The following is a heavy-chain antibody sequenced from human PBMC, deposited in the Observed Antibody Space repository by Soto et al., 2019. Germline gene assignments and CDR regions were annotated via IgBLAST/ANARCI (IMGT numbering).Heavy chain of an antibody. V-gene: IGHV1-18*01. CDR2: ISAYNGST. D-gene: IGHD2-21*02. CDR3: ARDKYCGGDCPPYYYYGMDV. CDR1: GYTFTSYG. J-gene: IGHJ6*02. Sequence: ASVKVSCKASGYTFTSYGISWVRQAPGQGLEWMGWISAYNGSTNYAQKLQGRVTMTTDTSTSTAYMELRSLRSDDTAVYYFARDKYCGGDCPPYYYYGMDVWGQGTTVTV.